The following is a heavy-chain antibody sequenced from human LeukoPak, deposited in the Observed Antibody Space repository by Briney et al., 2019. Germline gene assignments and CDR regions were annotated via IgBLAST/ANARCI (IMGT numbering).Heavy chain of an antibody. V-gene: IGHV4-34*01. CDR2: INHSGST. CDR1: GGSFSGYY. Sequence: PSETLSLTCAVYGGSFSGYYWSWIRQPPGKGLEWIGEINHSGSTNYNPSLKSRVTTSVDTSKNQFSLKLSSVTAADTAVYYCARILRSPLTDVWGKGTTVTVSS. CDR3: ARILRSPLTDV. J-gene: IGHJ6*04. D-gene: IGHD3-3*01.